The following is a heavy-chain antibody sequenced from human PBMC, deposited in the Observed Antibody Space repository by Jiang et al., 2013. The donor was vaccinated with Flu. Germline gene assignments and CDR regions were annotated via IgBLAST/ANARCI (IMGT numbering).Heavy chain of an antibody. CDR3: ARQWEPTPRDAFDI. J-gene: IGHJ3*02. CDR2: INPNSGGT. D-gene: IGHD1-26*01. V-gene: IGHV1-2*02. Sequence: GAEVKKPGASVKVSCKASGYTFTGYYMHWVRQAPGQGLEWMGWINPNSGGTNYAQKFQGRVTMTRDTSISTAYMKLSRLRSDDTAVYYCARQWEPTPRDAFDIWGQGTMVTVSS. CDR1: GYTFTGYY.